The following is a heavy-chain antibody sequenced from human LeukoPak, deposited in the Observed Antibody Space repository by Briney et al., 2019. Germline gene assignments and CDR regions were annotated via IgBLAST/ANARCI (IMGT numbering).Heavy chain of an antibody. CDR1: GFTFPSFA. CDR3: ASNPGRGDWFDP. J-gene: IGHJ5*02. CDR2: ISDSGVGT. D-gene: IGHD3-10*01. V-gene: IGHV3-23*01. Sequence: PGGSLRLSCAASGFTFPSFAMSWVRQAPGKGLEWVSTISDSGVGTHHADSVRGRFTISRDNSKNTLYLQMNSLRAEDTAVYYCASNPGRGDWFDPWGQGTLVTVFS.